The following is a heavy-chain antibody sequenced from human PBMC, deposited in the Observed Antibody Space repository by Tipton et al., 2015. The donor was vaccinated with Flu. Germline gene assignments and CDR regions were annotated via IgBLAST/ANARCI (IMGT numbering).Heavy chain of an antibody. Sequence: TLSLTCTVSGGSMSSVYWTWIRQPAGKGLEWIGRMYVSGSTKYNPTLKSRVTMSVDTSKNQFSLKLSSVTAADTAVYYCARGSGSGTDVTSYFCGQGTLVTVSS. CDR2: MYVSGST. D-gene: IGHD3-10*01. V-gene: IGHV4-4*07. CDR1: GGSMSSVY. J-gene: IGHJ4*02. CDR3: ARGSGSGTDVTSYF.